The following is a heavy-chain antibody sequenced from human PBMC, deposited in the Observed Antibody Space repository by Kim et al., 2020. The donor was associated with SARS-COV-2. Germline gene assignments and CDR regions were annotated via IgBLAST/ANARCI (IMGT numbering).Heavy chain of an antibody. CDR1: GYTLTELS. V-gene: IGHV1-24*01. CDR2: FDPEDGET. D-gene: IGHD3-9*01. CDR3: ATARDVYDILTGRYYYGMDV. J-gene: IGHJ6*02. Sequence: ASVKVSCKVSGYTLTELSMHWVRQAPGKGLEWMGGFDPEDGETIYAQKFQGRVTMTEDTSTDTAYMELSSLRSEDTAVYYCATARDVYDILTGRYYYGMDVWGQGTTVTVSS.